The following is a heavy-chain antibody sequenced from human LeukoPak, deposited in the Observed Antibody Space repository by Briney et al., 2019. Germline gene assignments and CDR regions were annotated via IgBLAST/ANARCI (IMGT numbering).Heavy chain of an antibody. CDR2: IKQDGSEK. J-gene: IGHJ6*03. V-gene: IGHV3-7*01. CDR1: GFTFSSYW. D-gene: IGHD6-19*01. Sequence: GGSLRLSCAASGFTFSSYWMSWVRQAPGKGLEWVANIKQDGSEKYYVDSVKGRFTISRDNAKNSLYLQMNSLRPDDTAVYFCARDARWLAHYYHYYMDVWGKGTTVTISS. CDR3: ARDARWLAHYYHYYMDV.